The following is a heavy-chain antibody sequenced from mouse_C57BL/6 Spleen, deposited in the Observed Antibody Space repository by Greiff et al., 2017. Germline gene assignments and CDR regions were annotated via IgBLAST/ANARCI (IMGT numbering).Heavy chain of an antibody. CDR3: ARHEEGYYGSSSYWYFDV. V-gene: IGHV1-62-2*01. CDR2: FYPGSGSI. CDR1: GYTFTEYT. D-gene: IGHD1-1*01. J-gene: IGHJ1*03. Sequence: VKLVESGAELVKPGASVKLSCKASGYTFTEYTIHWVKQRSGQGLEWIGWFYPGSGSIKYNEKFKDKATLTADKSSSTVYMELSRLTSEDSAVYFCARHEEGYYGSSSYWYFDVWGTGTTVTVSS.